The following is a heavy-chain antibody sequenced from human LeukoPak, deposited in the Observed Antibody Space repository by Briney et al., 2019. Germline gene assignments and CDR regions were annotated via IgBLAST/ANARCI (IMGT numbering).Heavy chain of an antibody. D-gene: IGHD6-19*01. J-gene: IGHJ3*02. Sequence: PSGTLSLTCAVSGGSISSSNWWSWVRQPPGKGLEWIGEIYHSGSTNYNPSLKSRVTISVDKSKNQFSLKLSSVTAADTAVYYCARGPHQWPDPSDRPDAFDIRGQGTMVTVSS. CDR1: GGSISSSNW. CDR3: ARGPHQWPDPSDRPDAFDI. CDR2: IYHSGST. V-gene: IGHV4-4*02.